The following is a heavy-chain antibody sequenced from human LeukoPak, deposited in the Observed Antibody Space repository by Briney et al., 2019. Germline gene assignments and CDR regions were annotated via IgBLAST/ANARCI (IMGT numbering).Heavy chain of an antibody. CDR1: GYTLTELS. CDR3: ATEGENPGHFDY. D-gene: IGHD1-26*01. Sequence: ASVKVSCKVSGYTLTELSMHWVRQAPGKGLEWMGGFDPEDGETIYAQKFQGRVTMTEDTSTDTAYMELSSLRSEDTAVYYCATEGENPGHFDYWGQGTLVTVSS. J-gene: IGHJ4*02. CDR2: FDPEDGET. V-gene: IGHV1-24*01.